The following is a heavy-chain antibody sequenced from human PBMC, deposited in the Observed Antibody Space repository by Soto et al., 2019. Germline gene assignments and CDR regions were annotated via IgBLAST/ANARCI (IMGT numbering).Heavy chain of an antibody. V-gene: IGHV2-5*02. CDR1: GFSLSTGGVG. CDR3: AHGSGWLHDY. Sequence: QITLKESGPTLVKPTQTLTLTCTFSGFSLSTGGVGVGWIRQSPGKALEWLALIYWDDGERYSPSLKSRLTIPKETPKTQVVLRMTNMDPMDTATYYCAHGSGWLHDYWGLGALVTVSS. CDR2: IYWDDGE. J-gene: IGHJ4*02. D-gene: IGHD6-19*01.